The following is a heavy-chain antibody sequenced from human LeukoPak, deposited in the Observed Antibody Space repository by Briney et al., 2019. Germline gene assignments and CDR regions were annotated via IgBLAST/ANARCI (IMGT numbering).Heavy chain of an antibody. J-gene: IGHJ4*02. CDR3: AGCRITGTRPFDY. CDR1: GYSISSGSY. V-gene: IGHV4-38-2*02. Sequence: SETLSLTCTVSGYSISSGSYWGWIRQPPGKGLEWIGSIYHSGSTYYNPSLKSRVTISVDTSKNQFSLKLSSVTAADTAVYYCAGCRITGTRPFDYWGQGTLVTVSS. D-gene: IGHD1-7*01. CDR2: IYHSGST.